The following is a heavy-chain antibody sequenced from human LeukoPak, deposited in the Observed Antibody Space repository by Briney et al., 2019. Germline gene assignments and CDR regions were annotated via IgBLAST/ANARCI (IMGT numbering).Heavy chain of an antibody. Sequence: GGSLRLSCAASGFTFSTYTMKWVRQAPGKGREGVSYISTGGSTIYYADSVKGRFTVSRDNAKNSLYLQMNSLRAEDTAVYYCARNSYGSGTYNFDYWGPGTLVTVSS. D-gene: IGHD3-10*01. CDR3: ARNSYGSGTYNFDY. CDR2: ISTGGSTI. V-gene: IGHV3-48*01. J-gene: IGHJ4*02. CDR1: GFTFSTYT.